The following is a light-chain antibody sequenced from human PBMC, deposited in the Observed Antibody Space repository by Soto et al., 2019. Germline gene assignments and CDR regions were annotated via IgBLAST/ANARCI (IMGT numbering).Light chain of an antibody. J-gene: IGLJ1*01. CDR1: TSNIGTNS. V-gene: IGLV1-44*01. Sequence: QSVLTQPPSVSGTPGQTVTISCSGSTSNIGTNSVNWFQHLPGTAPKLLIYTNNQRPSGVPDRFSGSRSGTSASLAISGPQSEDEADYYCATWDDSVYVFGSGTKLTVL. CDR3: ATWDDSVYV. CDR2: TNN.